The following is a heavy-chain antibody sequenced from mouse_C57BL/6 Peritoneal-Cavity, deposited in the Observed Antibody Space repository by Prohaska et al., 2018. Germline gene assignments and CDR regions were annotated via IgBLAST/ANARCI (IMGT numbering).Heavy chain of an antibody. CDR3: ARGGGAGTFAY. V-gene: IGHV1-81*01. D-gene: IGHD4-1*01. CDR1: TFPSYG. CDR2: IYPRSGNT. J-gene: IGHJ3*01. Sequence: TFPSYGISWVKQITGQGLEWIGEIYPRSGNTYYNEKFKGKATLTADKSCSTAYMELRSLTSEDSAVYVGARGGGAGTFAYWGQETLVTVSA.